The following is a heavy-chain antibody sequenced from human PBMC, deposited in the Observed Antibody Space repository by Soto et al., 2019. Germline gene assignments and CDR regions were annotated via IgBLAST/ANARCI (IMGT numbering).Heavy chain of an antibody. Sequence: XDSLKVSWQCSGDRFTSYWIGLVRQMPGKGLEWMGIIYPGDSDTRYSPSFQGQVTISADKSISTAYLQWSSLKASDTAMYYCARSVVVPADLLTYYYYYGMDVWGQGTTVTVSS. J-gene: IGHJ6*02. CDR2: IYPGDSDT. V-gene: IGHV5-51*01. CDR3: ARSVVVPADLLTYYYYYGMDV. D-gene: IGHD2-2*01. CDR1: GDRFTSYW.